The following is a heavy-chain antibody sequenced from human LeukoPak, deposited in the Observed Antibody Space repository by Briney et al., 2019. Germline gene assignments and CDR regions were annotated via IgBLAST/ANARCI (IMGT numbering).Heavy chain of an antibody. J-gene: IGHJ5*02. CDR3: ARDWRGSSWYTDTLFDP. CDR1: GYTFTSYG. D-gene: IGHD6-13*01. CDR2: ISAYNGNT. Sequence: ASVKVSCKASGYTFTSYGISWVRQAPGQGLEWMGWISAYNGNTNYAQKLQGRVTMTTDTSTSTAYMELRSLRSDDTAVYYCARDWRGSSWYTDTLFDPWGQGTLVTVSS. V-gene: IGHV1-18*01.